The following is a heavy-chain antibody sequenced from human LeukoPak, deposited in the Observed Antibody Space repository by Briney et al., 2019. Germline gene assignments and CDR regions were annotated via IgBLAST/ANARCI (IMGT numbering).Heavy chain of an antibody. CDR3: AKDPDFWSGAAPYYFDY. J-gene: IGHJ4*02. D-gene: IGHD3-3*01. V-gene: IGHV3-21*04. CDR2: ISYTGTYI. CDR1: AFSLNAYN. Sequence: GGSLRLSCAASAFSLNAYNMNWVRQAPGKGLEWVSSISYTGTYIYYADSVKGRFTISRDNSKNTLYLQMNSLRAEDTAVYYCAKDPDFWSGAAPYYFDYWGQGTLVTVSS.